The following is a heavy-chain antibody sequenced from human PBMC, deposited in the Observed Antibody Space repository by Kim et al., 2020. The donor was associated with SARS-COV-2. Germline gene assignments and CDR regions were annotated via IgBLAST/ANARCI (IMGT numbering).Heavy chain of an antibody. CDR2: INHSGST. CDR3: ARGVVVPAASQYSSRFRATFPDY. CDR1: GGSFSGYY. J-gene: IGHJ4*02. D-gene: IGHD2-2*01. V-gene: IGHV4-34*01. Sequence: SETLSLTCAVYGGSFSGYYWSWIRQPPGKGLEWIGEINHSGSTNYNPSLKSRVTISVDTSKNQFSLKLSSVTAADTAVYYCARGVVVPAASQYSSRFRATFPDYWGQGTLVTVSS.